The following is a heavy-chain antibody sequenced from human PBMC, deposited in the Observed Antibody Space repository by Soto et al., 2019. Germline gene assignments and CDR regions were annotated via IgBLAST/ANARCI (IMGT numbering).Heavy chain of an antibody. CDR3: ERHLSHLKSGWLDP. CDR2: ISGDGSNE. Sequence: QEQLVESGGGVVQPGRSLRLSCAVSGFTFINYAIHWVRQAPGKGLEWVALISGDGSNEYYADSVKGRFTISRDNSRNTLYLHMNSLGADDTAFYYCERHLSHLKSGWLDPWGQGTLVTVSS. D-gene: IGHD3-3*02. V-gene: IGHV3-30-3*01. J-gene: IGHJ5*02. CDR1: GFTFINYA.